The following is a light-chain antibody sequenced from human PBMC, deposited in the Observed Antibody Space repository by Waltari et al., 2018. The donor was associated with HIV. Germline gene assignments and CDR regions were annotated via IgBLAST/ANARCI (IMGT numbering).Light chain of an antibody. Sequence: QSALTQPASVSGSPGQSITISCTGTSSDVGGYNYVSWYQQHPGKAPKLMIYDVSNRPSWVVNRFSGSKAGNTASLTISGLQAEDEADYYCSSYTSSSTRVFGTGTKVTVL. CDR1: SSDVGGYNY. CDR3: SSYTSSSTRV. V-gene: IGLV2-14*01. J-gene: IGLJ1*01. CDR2: DVS.